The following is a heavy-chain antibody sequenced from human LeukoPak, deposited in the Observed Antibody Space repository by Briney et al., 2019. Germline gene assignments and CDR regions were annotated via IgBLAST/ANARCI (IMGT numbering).Heavy chain of an antibody. J-gene: IGHJ1*01. CDR2: IRYDGSNK. CDR1: GLTFSSYA. Sequence: GGSLRLSCAASGLTFSSYAMHWVRQAPGKGLEWVAFIRYDGSNKYYADSVKGRFTISRDNSKNTLYLQMNSLRAEATAVYYCAKASSIDERYFQHWGQGTLVIVSS. CDR3: AKASSIDERYFQH. D-gene: IGHD6-6*01. V-gene: IGHV3-30*02.